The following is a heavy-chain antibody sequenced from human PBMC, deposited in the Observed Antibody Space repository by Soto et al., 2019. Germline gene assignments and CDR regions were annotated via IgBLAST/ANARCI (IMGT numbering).Heavy chain of an antibody. J-gene: IGHJ4*02. CDR3: VKTDSCGYYRRGSYFDS. V-gene: IGHV3-30*18. Sequence: GGSLRLSCAASGFNFSSYGMLWDRQAPGKGLEWVAGISYDGSNKYYADSVNGRFTITRDNSKNTQYLQMNSLRAEDTAVYYCVKTDSCGYYRRGSYFDSWGQGTLVTVSS. CDR2: ISYDGSNK. D-gene: IGHD3-22*01. CDR1: GFNFSSYG.